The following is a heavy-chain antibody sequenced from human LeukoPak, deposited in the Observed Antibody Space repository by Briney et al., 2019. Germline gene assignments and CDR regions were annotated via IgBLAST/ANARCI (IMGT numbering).Heavy chain of an antibody. CDR3: ASVPRVRGAPWYFDY. V-gene: IGHV3-21*01. D-gene: IGHD3-10*01. CDR1: GFTFSSYS. J-gene: IGHJ4*02. CDR2: ISSSSSYI. Sequence: PGGSLRLSCAASGFTFSSYSMNWVRQAPGKGLEWVSSISSSSSYIYYADSVKGRFTISRDNAKNSLYLQMNSLRAEDTAVYYCASVPRVRGAPWYFDYWRQGPLVTVSS.